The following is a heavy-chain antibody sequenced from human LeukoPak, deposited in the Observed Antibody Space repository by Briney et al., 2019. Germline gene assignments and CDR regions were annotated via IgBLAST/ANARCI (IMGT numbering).Heavy chain of an antibody. Sequence: GGSLRLSCAASGFTFSSYAMSWVRQAPGKGLEWVSAISGSGGSTYYADSVKGRFTISRDNSKNTLYLQMNSLRAEDTAVYYCARAYSGRLAYFDYWGQGTLVTVSS. CDR1: GFTFSSYA. J-gene: IGHJ4*02. D-gene: IGHD1-26*01. V-gene: IGHV3-23*01. CDR3: ARAYSGRLAYFDY. CDR2: ISGSGGST.